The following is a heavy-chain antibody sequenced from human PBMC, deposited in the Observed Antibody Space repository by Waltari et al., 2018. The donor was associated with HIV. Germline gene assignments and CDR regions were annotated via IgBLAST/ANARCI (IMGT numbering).Heavy chain of an antibody. D-gene: IGHD2-15*01. V-gene: IGHV3-11*05. Sequence: QVHLVESGGDLVKPGGSLGLSCVGSGFTFRDYYMTWFRQAPGKRLEGVSYIAVSSAYTNYGDSVKGRFTMSRDDAKKSLFLQINSLRPEDTAVYYCARVARGLRQGSFDIWGQGTMVTVSS. CDR1: GFTFRDYY. J-gene: IGHJ3*02. CDR3: ARVARGLRQGSFDI. CDR2: IAVSSAYT.